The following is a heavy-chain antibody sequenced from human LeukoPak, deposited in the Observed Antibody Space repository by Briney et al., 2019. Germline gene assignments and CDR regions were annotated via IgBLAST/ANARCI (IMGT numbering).Heavy chain of an antibody. CDR1: GFTFCSYT. D-gene: IGHD3-22*01. V-gene: IGHV3-30-3*01. CDR2: ISYDGSNK. CDR3: APSSSGYYVHFDY. Sequence: GGSLRLSCAASGFTFCSYTMQWVRQAPGKGLEGVAVISYDGSNKYYADSVKGRFTISRDNSKNTLYLQMNSLRADDTAVYYCAPSSSGYYVHFDYWGQGTLVTVSS. J-gene: IGHJ4*02.